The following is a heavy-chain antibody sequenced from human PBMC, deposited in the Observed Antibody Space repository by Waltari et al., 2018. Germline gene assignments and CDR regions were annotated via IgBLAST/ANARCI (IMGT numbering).Heavy chain of an antibody. V-gene: IGHV3-53*01. D-gene: IGHD2-15*01. Sequence: EVQLVESGGGLIQPGGSLRLSCAASGFTVSSNYMSWVRQAPGKGLEWVSVSYSGGSTYYADSVKGRFTISRDNSKNTLYLQMNSLRAEDTAVYYCARGGYCSGGSCPDYYYYGMDVWGQGTTVTVSS. J-gene: IGHJ6*02. CDR3: ARGGYCSGGSCPDYYYYGMDV. CDR2: SYSGGST. CDR1: GFTVSSNY.